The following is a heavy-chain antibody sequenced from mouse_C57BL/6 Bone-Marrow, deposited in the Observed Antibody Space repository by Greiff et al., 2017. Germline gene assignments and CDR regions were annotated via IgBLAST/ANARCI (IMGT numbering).Heavy chain of an antibody. D-gene: IGHD3-2*02. CDR2: LDPSDSYT. CDR1: GYPFPSYW. V-gene: IGHV1-59*01. CDR3: ARRGHGAQASYDAMDD. Sequence: QVQLQQPGAELVRPGPSVKLSCKASGYPFPSYWMHWLKQRPGQGLEWIGVLDPSDSYTHSNQTFTGKATLPVDTSSSTAYMQLSSLTSEDAAVYYGARRGHGAQASYDAMDDWGQGTLGTVSS. J-gene: IGHJ4*01.